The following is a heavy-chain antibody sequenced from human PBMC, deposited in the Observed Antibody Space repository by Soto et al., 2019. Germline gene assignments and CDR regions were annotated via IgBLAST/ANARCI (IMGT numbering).Heavy chain of an antibody. CDR2: IIPIFGTA. D-gene: IGHD2-15*01. CDR3: ARSAFLYLDIVVVNGMDV. Sequence: VASVKVSCKASGGTFSSYAISWVRQAPGQGLEWMGGIIPIFGTANYAQKFQGRVTITADESTSTAYMELSSLRSEDTAVYYCARSAFLYLDIVVVNGMDVWGQGTTVTVSS. V-gene: IGHV1-69*13. CDR1: GGTFSSYA. J-gene: IGHJ6*02.